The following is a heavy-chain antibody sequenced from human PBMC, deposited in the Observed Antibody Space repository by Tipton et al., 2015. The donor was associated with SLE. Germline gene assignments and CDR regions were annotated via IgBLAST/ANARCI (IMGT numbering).Heavy chain of an antibody. V-gene: IGHV4-39*01. D-gene: IGHD1-26*01. J-gene: IGHJ4*02. Sequence: TLSLTCTVSGGSINSSRYYWGWIRQPPGKGLEWIGSIYYSGSTYYNPSLKSRVTISVDTPKNQFSLNVTSVTVADTAVYYCAKQRVWDRAFDFWGQGTLVTVSS. CDR2: IYYSGST. CDR3: AKQRVWDRAFDF. CDR1: GGSINSSRYY.